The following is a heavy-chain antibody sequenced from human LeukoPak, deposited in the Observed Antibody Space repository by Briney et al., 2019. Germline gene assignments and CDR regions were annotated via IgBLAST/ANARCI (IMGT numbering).Heavy chain of an antibody. D-gene: IGHD3-10*01. Sequence: SETLSLTCTVSGGSISSYYWSWIRQPAGKGLEWIGRIYTSGSTNYNPSLKSRVTISVDTSKNQFSLKLSSVTAADTAVYYCAVTPYGSGTPRYYYYYYMDVWGKGTTVTMSS. CDR2: IYTSGST. CDR1: GGSISSYY. J-gene: IGHJ6*03. V-gene: IGHV4-4*07. CDR3: AVTPYGSGTPRYYYYYYMDV.